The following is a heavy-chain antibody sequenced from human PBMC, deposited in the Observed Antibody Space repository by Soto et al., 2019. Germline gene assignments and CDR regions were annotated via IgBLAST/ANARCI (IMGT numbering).Heavy chain of an antibody. J-gene: IGHJ2*01. D-gene: IGHD3-22*01. V-gene: IGHV3-53*01. Sequence: EVQLVESGGGLIQPGGSLRLSCAASGFTVSSNYMSWVRQAPGKGLEWVSVIYSGGSTYYADSVKGRFTISRDNSKNTLYLQVSSLRAEGTAVYYCARVVRDSSGYDWYFDLWGRGTLVTVSS. CDR1: GFTVSSNY. CDR2: IYSGGST. CDR3: ARVVRDSSGYDWYFDL.